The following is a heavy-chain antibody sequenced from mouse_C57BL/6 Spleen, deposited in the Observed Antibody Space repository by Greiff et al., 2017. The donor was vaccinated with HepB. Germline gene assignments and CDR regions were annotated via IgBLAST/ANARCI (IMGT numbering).Heavy chain of an antibody. CDR3: AREENTTVVAPFAY. CDR2: IYPRSGNT. J-gene: IGHJ3*01. Sequence: VQLQQSGAELARPGASVKLSCKASGYTFTSYGISWVKQRTGQGLEWIGEIYPRSGNTYYNEKFKGKATLTADKSSSTAYMELRSLTSEDSAVYFCAREENTTVVAPFAYWGQGTLVTVSA. CDR1: GYTFTSYG. V-gene: IGHV1-81*01. D-gene: IGHD1-1*01.